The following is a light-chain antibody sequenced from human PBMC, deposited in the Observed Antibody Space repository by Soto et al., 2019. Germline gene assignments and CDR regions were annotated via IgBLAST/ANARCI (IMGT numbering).Light chain of an antibody. J-gene: IGKJ5*01. V-gene: IGKV1-39*01. CDR1: QSVVGD. CDR2: AAS. CDR3: QQIHSIPIT. Sequence: DIQMTQSPASLSASVGDRVTITCRASQSVVGDLNWYQQKPGKPPNVLIYAASSLQSGVPSRFSGSGSGTHFTLTISSLQAEDFATYYCQQIHSIPITFGQGTRLEIK.